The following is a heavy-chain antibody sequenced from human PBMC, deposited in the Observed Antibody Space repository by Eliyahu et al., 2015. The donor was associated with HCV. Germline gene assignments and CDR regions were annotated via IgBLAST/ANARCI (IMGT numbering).Heavy chain of an antibody. CDR3: ARGNDFWSGWEVAFDI. J-gene: IGHJ3*02. CDR1: GFXFSSYA. D-gene: IGHD3-3*01. V-gene: IGHV3-13*01. Sequence: EVQLVESGGGSVRPGGSLXLSCXAXGFXFSSYAMHWVRQTTGKGLEWVSAIGTAGDTYYSGSVKGRFTISRENAKNSLYLQMNSLRAGDTAVYYCARGNDFWSGWEVAFDIWGQGTMVTVSP. CDR2: IGTAGDT.